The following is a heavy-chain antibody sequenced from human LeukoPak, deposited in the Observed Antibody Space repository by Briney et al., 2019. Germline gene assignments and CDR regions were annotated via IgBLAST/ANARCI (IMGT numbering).Heavy chain of an antibody. CDR3: AREGGLGVGATTGAFDI. CDR1: GGSISSGDYY. V-gene: IGHV4-30-4*01. J-gene: IGHJ3*02. Sequence: PSETLSLTCTVSGGSISSGDYYWGWIRQPPGKGLEWIGYIYYSGSTYYNPSLKSRVTISVDTSKNQFSLKLSSVTAADTAVYYCAREGGLGVGATTGAFDIWGQGTMVTVSS. CDR2: IYYSGST. D-gene: IGHD1-26*01.